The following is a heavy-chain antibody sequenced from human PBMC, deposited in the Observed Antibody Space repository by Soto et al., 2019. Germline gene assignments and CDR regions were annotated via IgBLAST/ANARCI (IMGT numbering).Heavy chain of an antibody. J-gene: IGHJ5*02. V-gene: IGHV3-30*04. CDR2: ISYDGSNK. Sequence: PGGSLRLSCAASGFTFSSYAMHWVRQAPGKGLEWVAVISYDGSNKYYADSVKGRFTISRDNSKNTLYLQMNSLRAEDTAVYYCAKDISRVVVTAPRFDPWGQGTLVTVSS. CDR1: GFTFSSYA. CDR3: AKDISRVVVTAPRFDP. D-gene: IGHD2-21*02.